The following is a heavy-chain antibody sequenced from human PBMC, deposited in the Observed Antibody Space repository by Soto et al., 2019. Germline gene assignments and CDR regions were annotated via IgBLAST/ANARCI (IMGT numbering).Heavy chain of an antibody. CDR3: ARGASGGVDY. J-gene: IGHJ4*02. V-gene: IGHV3-30-3*01. D-gene: IGHD3-10*01. CDR2: LAYDGTNR. CDR1: GLTFSAFA. Sequence: AGGSLRLSCAASGLTFSAFAMHWVRQAPGKGLDWVAVLAYDGTNRYYADSVKGRFTISRDNSKNTLYLHMGGLRGDDTAVYYCARGASGGVDYWGQGTPVTVSS.